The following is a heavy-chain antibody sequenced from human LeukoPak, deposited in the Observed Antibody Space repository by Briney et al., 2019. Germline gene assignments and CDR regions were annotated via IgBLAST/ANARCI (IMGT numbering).Heavy chain of an antibody. CDR1: GFTFNDYG. Sequence: PGRSLRLSCVTSGFTFNDYGIHWVRQAPGKVLEWVAVIWSDGSNKYYADSVKGRFTISRDNSKNTLYLQMNSLRAEDTAVYYCAKEGTYCGGDCYLDYWGQGTLVTVSS. D-gene: IGHD2-21*02. V-gene: IGHV3-33*06. CDR2: IWSDGSNK. J-gene: IGHJ4*02. CDR3: AKEGTYCGGDCYLDY.